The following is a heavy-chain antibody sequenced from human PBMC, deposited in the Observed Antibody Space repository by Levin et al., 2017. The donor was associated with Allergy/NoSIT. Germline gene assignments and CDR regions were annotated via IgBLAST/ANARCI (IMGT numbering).Heavy chain of an antibody. J-gene: IGHJ4*02. V-gene: IGHV3-23*01. CDR3: TKRVDYSGHYHNDY. Sequence: SCAASGFTFSSYTMNWVRQAPGKGLEWVSAISGSGGHTFYADSVKGRFTISRDSSTNTLFLHMNSLRAEDTAAYYCTKRVDYSGHYHNDYWGQGTLVTVSS. CDR2: ISGSGGHT. D-gene: IGHD3-22*01. CDR1: GFTFSSYT.